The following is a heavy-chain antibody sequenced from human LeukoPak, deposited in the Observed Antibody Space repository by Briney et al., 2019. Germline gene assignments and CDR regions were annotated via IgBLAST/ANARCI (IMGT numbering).Heavy chain of an antibody. CDR3: ARTGDGYNYYNYYYMDV. D-gene: IGHD5-24*01. CDR2: IFYSGST. J-gene: IGHJ6*03. V-gene: IGHV4-39*07. Sequence: SETLSLTCTVSSGSISTSNYYWGWVRQPPGKALEWIGNIFYSGSTYYSPSLKSRVTISLDTSRNQLSLKLNSVTAADTAVYYCARTGDGYNYYNYYYMDVWGKGTTVTVTS. CDR1: SGSISTSNYY.